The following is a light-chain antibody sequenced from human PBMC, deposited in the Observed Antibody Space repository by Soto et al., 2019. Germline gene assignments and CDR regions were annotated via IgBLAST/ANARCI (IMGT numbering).Light chain of an antibody. CDR2: DVS. Sequence: QSALTQPPSVSGSPGQSAASSCTGTSSDVGTYNRVSWYQQPPGTAPRLMIYDVSNRPSGVPDRFSGSESGNTASLTISGLQAEDEADYYCSSYTSTSTYVFGTGT. CDR1: SSDVGTYNR. CDR3: SSYTSTSTYV. V-gene: IGLV2-18*02. J-gene: IGLJ1*01.